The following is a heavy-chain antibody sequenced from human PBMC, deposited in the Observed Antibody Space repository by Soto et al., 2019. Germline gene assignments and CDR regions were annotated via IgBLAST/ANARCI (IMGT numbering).Heavy chain of an antibody. D-gene: IGHD6-13*01. CDR1: DGSISSCSYY. CDR2: IYYSGST. CDR3: ARLQGAAAGDY. Sequence: QLQLQESGPGLVKPSETLSLTCTVSDGSISSCSYYWGWIRQPPGKGLEWIGYIYYSGSTCYNQSLKSRVTISVDTSKNQCSLKLSSVTAADAAVYYCARLQGAAAGDYWGQGTLVTVSS. J-gene: IGHJ4*02. V-gene: IGHV4-39*01.